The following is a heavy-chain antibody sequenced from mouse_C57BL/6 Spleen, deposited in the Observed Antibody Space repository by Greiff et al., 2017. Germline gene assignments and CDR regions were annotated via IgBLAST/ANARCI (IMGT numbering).Heavy chain of an antibody. CDR3: AREGGKRAMDY. CDR2: IYPGGGYT. CDR1: GYTFTNYW. D-gene: IGHD2-1*01. V-gene: IGHV1-63*01. J-gene: IGHJ4*01. Sequence: VQLQQSGAELVRPGTSVKMSCKASGYTFTNYWIGWAKQRPGHGLEWIGDIYPGGGYTYYNEKFKGKATLTADKSSSTAYMQFSRLTSEDSAIYYRAREGGKRAMDYWGQGTSVTVSS.